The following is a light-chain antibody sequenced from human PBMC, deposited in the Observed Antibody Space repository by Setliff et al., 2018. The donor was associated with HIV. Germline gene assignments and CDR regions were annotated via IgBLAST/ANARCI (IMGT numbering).Light chain of an antibody. CDR1: SGSIASNY. CDR3: QSYDSSNQRVV. V-gene: IGLV6-57*01. Sequence: FLLTQPHSVSEPPGKTVTISCTCSSGSIASNYVQWYQQRPGSSPTTVIYEDNQRPSGVPDRFSGSIDSSSNSASLTISGLKTEDEADYYCQSYDSSNQRVVFGGGTK. CDR2: EDN. J-gene: IGLJ2*01.